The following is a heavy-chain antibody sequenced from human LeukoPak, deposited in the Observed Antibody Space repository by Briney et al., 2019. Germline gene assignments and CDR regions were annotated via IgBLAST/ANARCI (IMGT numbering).Heavy chain of an antibody. V-gene: IGHV3-9*01. J-gene: IGHJ3*02. Sequence: GGSLRLSCAASGFTFDDYAMHWVRQAPGKGLEWVSGISWNSGSIGYADSVKGRFTISRDNAKNSLYLQMNSLRAEDTALYYCAKVGNYYDSSGYFSHDAFDIWGQGPMVTVSS. CDR2: ISWNSGSI. CDR1: GFTFDDYA. D-gene: IGHD3-22*01. CDR3: AKVGNYYDSSGYFSHDAFDI.